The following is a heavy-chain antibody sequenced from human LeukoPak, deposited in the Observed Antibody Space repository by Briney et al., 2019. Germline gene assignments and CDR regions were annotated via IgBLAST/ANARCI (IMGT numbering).Heavy chain of an antibody. CDR2: IYHSGRT. CDR1: GYSISSGDY. CDR3: AELGITMIGGV. D-gene: IGHD3-10*02. V-gene: IGHV4-38-2*02. Sequence: SETLSLTCTVSGYSISSGDYWGWIRQPPGKGLEWIGSIYHSGRTYYNPSLKSRVTISVDTSKNQVSLILTSVTAADTAVYYCAELGITMIGGVWGKGTTVTISS. J-gene: IGHJ6*04.